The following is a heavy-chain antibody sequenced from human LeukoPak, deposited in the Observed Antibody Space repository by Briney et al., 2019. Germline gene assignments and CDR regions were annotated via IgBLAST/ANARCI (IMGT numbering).Heavy chain of an antibody. D-gene: IGHD3-22*01. CDR1: GGSFSSYY. CDR2: INHSGST. Sequence: PSETLSLTCAVYGGSFSSYYWNWIRQPPGEGLEWIGEINHSGSTNYNPSLKSRVTISVHTSKNQFSLKLSSVTAADTAVYYCVRVVDITTSARGYWGQGTLVTVSS. V-gene: IGHV4-34*01. J-gene: IGHJ4*02. CDR3: VRVVDITTSARGY.